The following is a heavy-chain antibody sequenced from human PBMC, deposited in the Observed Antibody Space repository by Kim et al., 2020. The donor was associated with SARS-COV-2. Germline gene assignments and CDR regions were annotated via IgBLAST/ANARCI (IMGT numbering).Heavy chain of an antibody. CDR1: GGTFSSYA. CDR2: IIPIFGTA. D-gene: IGHD2-2*01. V-gene: IGHV1-69*13. Sequence: SVKVSCKASGGTFSSYAISWVRQAPGQGLEWMGGIIPIFGTANYAQKFQGRVTITADESTSTAYMELSSLRSEDTAMYYCARVGYCSSTSCHVVGDYYYYYGMDVWGQGTTVTVSS. CDR3: ARVGYCSSTSCHVVGDYYYYYGMDV. J-gene: IGHJ6*02.